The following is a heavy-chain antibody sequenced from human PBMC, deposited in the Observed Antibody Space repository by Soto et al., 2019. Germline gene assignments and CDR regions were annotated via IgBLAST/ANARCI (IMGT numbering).Heavy chain of an antibody. V-gene: IGHV3-30*18. CDR2: ISYDGSNK. J-gene: IGHJ4*02. Sequence: QVQLVESGGGVVQPGRSLRLSCAASGFTFSSYGMHWVRQAPGKGLEWVAVISYDGSNKYYADSEKGRFTISRDNSKNTLYLQMNSLRAEDTAVYYCAKEHIDYGYYVYWGQGTLVTVSS. CDR3: AKEHIDYGYYVY. D-gene: IGHD4-17*01. CDR1: GFTFSSYG.